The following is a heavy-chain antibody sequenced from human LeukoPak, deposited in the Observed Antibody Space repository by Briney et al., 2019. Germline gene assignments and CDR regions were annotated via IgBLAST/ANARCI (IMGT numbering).Heavy chain of an antibody. Sequence: SVKVSCKASGYTFTNYYMHWVRQAPGQGLEWMGGIIPIFGTANYAQKFQGRVTITTDESTSTAYMELSSLRSEDTAVYYCARPKAYSGSYYRAFDIWGQGTMVTVSS. D-gene: IGHD1-26*01. CDR1: GYTFTNYY. J-gene: IGHJ3*02. CDR2: IIPIFGTA. CDR3: ARPKAYSGSYYRAFDI. V-gene: IGHV1-69*05.